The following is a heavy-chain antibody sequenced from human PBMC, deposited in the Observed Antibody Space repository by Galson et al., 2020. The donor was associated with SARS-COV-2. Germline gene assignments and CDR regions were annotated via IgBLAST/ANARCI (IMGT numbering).Heavy chain of an antibody. CDR1: GGSFSGYY. D-gene: IGHD3-3*01. Sequence: SETLSLTCAVYGGSFSGYYWSWIRQPPGKGLEWIGEINHSGSTNYNPSLKSRVTISVDTSKNQFSLKLSSVTAADTAVYYCASNLDYDFWSGPPDYWGQGTLVTVSS. CDR3: ASNLDYDFWSGPPDY. CDR2: INHSGST. J-gene: IGHJ4*02. V-gene: IGHV4-34*01.